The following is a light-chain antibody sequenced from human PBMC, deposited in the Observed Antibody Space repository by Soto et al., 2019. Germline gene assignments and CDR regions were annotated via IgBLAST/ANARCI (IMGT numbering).Light chain of an antibody. CDR3: QQSYITPPT. Sequence: DIQMTQSPSSLFASVGDRVTITCRASQSSSNFLNWYQQKPGKDPKLLIYAASSLQSGVPSRFSGSGSGTDFTLTISSLQPEDFATYYCQQSYITPPTFGQGTKV. CDR2: AAS. CDR1: QSSSNF. J-gene: IGKJ1*01. V-gene: IGKV1-39*01.